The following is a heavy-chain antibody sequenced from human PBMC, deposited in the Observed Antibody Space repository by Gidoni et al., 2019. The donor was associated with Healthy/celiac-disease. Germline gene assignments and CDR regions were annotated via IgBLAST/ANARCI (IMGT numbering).Heavy chain of an antibody. D-gene: IGHD1-26*01. J-gene: IGHJ2*01. CDR2: ISSSSSTI. CDR3: ARNLGAGYFDL. CDR1: GFTFSSYS. V-gene: IGHV3-48*01. Sequence: EVQLVESGGGLVQPGGYLRLSCAASGFTFSSYSMNWVRQAPGKGLEWVSYISSSSSTIYYADSVKGRFTISRDNAKNSLYLQMNSLRAEDTAVYYCARNLGAGYFDLWGRGTLVTVSS.